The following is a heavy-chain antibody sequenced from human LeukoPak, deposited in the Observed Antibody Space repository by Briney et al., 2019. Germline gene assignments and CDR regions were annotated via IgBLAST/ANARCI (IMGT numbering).Heavy chain of an antibody. D-gene: IGHD2-2*01. V-gene: IGHV3-23*01. Sequence: PGGSLRLSCAASGFTFSSYAMSWVRQAPGKGLEWVSAISGSGGSTYYADSVKGRFTISRDNSKNTLYLQMNSLRAEDTAVYYCARGSGYCSSTSCYRTSDYWGQGTLVTVSS. J-gene: IGHJ4*02. CDR2: ISGSGGST. CDR1: GFTFSSYA. CDR3: ARGSGYCSSTSCYRTSDY.